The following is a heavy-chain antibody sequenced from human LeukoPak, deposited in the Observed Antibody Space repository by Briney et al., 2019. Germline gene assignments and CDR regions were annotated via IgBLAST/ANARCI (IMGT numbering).Heavy chain of an antibody. CDR1: GFTFSSYA. Sequence: GGALRLSCAASGFTFSSYAMSWVRQAPGKGLEWVSGISGSGDITYYAASVKGRFTISRDNSKNTLYLQMNSLRAEDTAVYYCAKEHCSGGSCYSHYFDYWGQGTLVTVSS. V-gene: IGHV3-23*01. CDR2: ISGSGDIT. CDR3: AKEHCSGGSCYSHYFDY. D-gene: IGHD2-15*01. J-gene: IGHJ4*02.